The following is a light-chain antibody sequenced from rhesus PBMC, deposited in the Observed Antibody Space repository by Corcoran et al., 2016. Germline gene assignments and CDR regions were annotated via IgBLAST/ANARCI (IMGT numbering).Light chain of an antibody. V-gene: IGKV1-43*02. CDR3: QHSTSDPFT. Sequence: DIQMTQSPSSLSASVGDRVSITCRASQGISTYLNWYQQKPGKATKRLIYAASSLESGVPSRFSRSGSGTDFTITIISLHPEDFATYYLQHSTSDPFTFDPGTKLDIK. J-gene: IGKJ3*01. CDR1: QGISTY. CDR2: AAS.